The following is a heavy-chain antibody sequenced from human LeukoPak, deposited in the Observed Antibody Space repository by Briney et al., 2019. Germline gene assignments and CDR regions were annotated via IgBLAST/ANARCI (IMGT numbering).Heavy chain of an antibody. D-gene: IGHD5-24*01. CDR1: GGTLSTYE. Sequence: GGSLRLSCTIFGGTLSTYEFNWVRQAPGKRPEWISYMSRTADRIDPADSVKGRFTMSRDNAKNSVYLQMNSLRVDDTAIYYCATRLPFTGYKNWGQGTLVTVSS. CDR2: MSRTADRI. V-gene: IGHV3-48*03. CDR3: ATRLPFTGYKN. J-gene: IGHJ4*01.